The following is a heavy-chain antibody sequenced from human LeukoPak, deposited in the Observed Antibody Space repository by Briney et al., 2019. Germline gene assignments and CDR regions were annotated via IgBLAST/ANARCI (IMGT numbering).Heavy chain of an antibody. D-gene: IGHD3-10*01. J-gene: IGHJ5*02. CDR1: GYTFTSYG. CDR3: ARTTMVRGVTPSYASFDP. Sequence: ASVKVSCKASGYTFTSYGISWVRQAPGQGLEWMGWISAYNGNTNYAQKLQGRVTMTTDTSTSTAYMELRSLRSDDTAVYYCARTTMVRGVTPSYASFDPWGQGTLVTVSS. V-gene: IGHV1-18*01. CDR2: ISAYNGNT.